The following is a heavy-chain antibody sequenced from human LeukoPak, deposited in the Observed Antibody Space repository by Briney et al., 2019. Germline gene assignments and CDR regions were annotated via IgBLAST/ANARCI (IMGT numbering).Heavy chain of an antibody. V-gene: IGHV4-59*01. J-gene: IGHJ3*02. CDR1: GGSISSYY. CDR3: AKVGYDILTGSGAFDI. CDR2: IYYSGST. Sequence: SETLSLTCTVSGGSISSYYWSWIRQPPGKGLEWIGYIYYSGSTNYNPSLKSRVTISVDTSKNQFSLKLSSVTAADTAVYYCAKVGYDILTGSGAFDIWGQGTMVTVSS. D-gene: IGHD3-9*01.